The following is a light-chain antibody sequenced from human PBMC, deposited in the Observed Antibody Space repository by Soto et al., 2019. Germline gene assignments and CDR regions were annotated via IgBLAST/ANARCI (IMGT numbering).Light chain of an antibody. J-gene: IGLJ3*02. Sequence: QSALTQPRSVSGSPGQSVTISCTGTSSDVGAYNYVSWYQQHPGKAPKLMIYDVSQRPSGVPDRFSGSKSGNTASLIISRLQADDDADYFCCSYAGSYSWVFGGGTKVTVL. CDR3: CSYAGSYSWV. CDR2: DVS. CDR1: SSDVGAYNY. V-gene: IGLV2-11*01.